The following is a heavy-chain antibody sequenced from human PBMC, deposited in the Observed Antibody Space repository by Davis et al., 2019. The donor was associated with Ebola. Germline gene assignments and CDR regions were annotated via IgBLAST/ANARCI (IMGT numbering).Heavy chain of an antibody. CDR3: ASSSGWLRLDYFDY. V-gene: IGHV4-4*02. CDR2: IYHSGST. J-gene: IGHJ4*02. Sequence: GSLRLSCAASGFTFSNAWMNWVRQPPGKGLEWIGEIYHSGSTNYNPSLKSRVTISVDKSKNQFSLKLSSVTAADTAVYYCASSSGWLRLDYFDYWGQGTLVTVSS. D-gene: IGHD5-12*01. CDR1: GFTFSNAW.